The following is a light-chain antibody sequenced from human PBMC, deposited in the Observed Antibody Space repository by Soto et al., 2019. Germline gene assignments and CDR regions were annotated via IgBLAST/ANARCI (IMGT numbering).Light chain of an antibody. V-gene: IGLV1-40*01. CDR3: QSYDNSLVGSV. J-gene: IGLJ1*01. CDR1: SSNIGTGYD. CDR2: SNN. Sequence: VLTQPPSVSGAPGQRVTIPCTGSSSNIGTGYDVHWYQQLPGTAPKIIIYSNNNRPSGVPDRFSGSKSGTSASLAITGLQPEDEADYYCQSYDNSLVGSVFGTGTKVTVL.